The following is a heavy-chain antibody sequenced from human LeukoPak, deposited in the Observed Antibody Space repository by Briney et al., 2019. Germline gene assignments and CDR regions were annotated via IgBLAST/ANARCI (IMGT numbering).Heavy chain of an antibody. Sequence: GGSLRLSCAASGFTFSNYGMHWVRQAPGKGLEWVTFIRDDGSNKYYADSVKGRFTISRDNSKNTLYLQMNSLRADDTAVYYCARSPGGKQWLVHSWFDPWGQGTLVTVSS. CDR3: ARSPGGKQWLVHSWFDP. J-gene: IGHJ5*02. CDR2: IRDDGSNK. D-gene: IGHD6-19*01. V-gene: IGHV3-30*02. CDR1: GFTFSNYG.